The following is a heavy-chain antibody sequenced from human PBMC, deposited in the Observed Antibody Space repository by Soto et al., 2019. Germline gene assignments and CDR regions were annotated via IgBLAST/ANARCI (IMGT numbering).Heavy chain of an antibody. V-gene: IGHV4-59*01. Sequence: QVQLQESGPGLVKPSETLSLTCAVSGDSISSYYCMWIRQPPGKGLESIGYLYYGRSANYNPSLKSRVTFSMATSTNQCSLTLSSMTAADTAVYYCALRSLAVVPEYWGQGTLVTVSS. CDR1: GDSISSYY. J-gene: IGHJ4*02. D-gene: IGHD3-22*01. CDR2: LYYGRSA. CDR3: ALRSLAVVPEY.